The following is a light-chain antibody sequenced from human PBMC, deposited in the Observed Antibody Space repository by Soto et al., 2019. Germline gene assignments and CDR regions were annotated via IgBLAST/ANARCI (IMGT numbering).Light chain of an antibody. CDR3: SSYTSSSTYV. J-gene: IGLJ1*01. CDR1: SSDVSRYNY. Sequence: QSVRTQPASVSGSPGQSITIACTGTSSDVSRYNYVSWYQQHPGKVPKLMIYEVSNRPSGVSNRFSGSKSGNTASLTISGLQAEDEADYYCSSYTSSSTYVFGTGTKVNVL. CDR2: EVS. V-gene: IGLV2-14*01.